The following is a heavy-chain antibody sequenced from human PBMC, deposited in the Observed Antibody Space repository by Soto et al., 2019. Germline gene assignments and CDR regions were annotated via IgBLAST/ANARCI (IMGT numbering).Heavy chain of an antibody. CDR2: INPHGGST. CDR1: GDSFTSYY. J-gene: IGHJ5*02. D-gene: IGHD3-3*01. Sequence: SVKVSCKAPGDSFTSYYLNWVRQAPGQGLEWMGVINPHGGSTKYAQKFQGRVTMTRDTSRSTVYMGLRSLRSDDTAIYYCARSSGGNFGIIIEGSNWFDPWGQGTLVTVFS. CDR3: ARSSGGNFGIIIEGSNWFDP. V-gene: IGHV1-46*01.